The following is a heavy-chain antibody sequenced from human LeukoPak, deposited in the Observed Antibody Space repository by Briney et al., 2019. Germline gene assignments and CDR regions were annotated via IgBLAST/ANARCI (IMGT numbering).Heavy chain of an antibody. CDR2: VDPEDGET. CDR1: GYALTDLS. J-gene: IGHJ4*02. CDR3: TSRLLIHLWAKDF. V-gene: IGHV1-24*01. Sequence: GASVKVSCKVSGYALTDLSMHWVRQTPGKGAEWMGGVDPEDGETTYAQKFQGRVTMTEDISTDTAYMELSSLKSEVTAVYFCTSRLLIHLWAKDFWGQGTLVTVSS. D-gene: IGHD5-18*01.